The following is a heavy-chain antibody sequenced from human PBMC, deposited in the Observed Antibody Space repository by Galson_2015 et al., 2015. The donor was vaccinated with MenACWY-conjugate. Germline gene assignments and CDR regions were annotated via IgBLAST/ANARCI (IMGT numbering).Heavy chain of an antibody. CDR1: GYSFTNYW. D-gene: IGHD6-19*01. CDR3: ATCRLSTALADPFDN. Sequence: QSGAEVKKPGESLKISCKASGYSFTNYWIGWVRQMPGKGLEWMGIVYPGDSDTRYSPSFQGQITISADKSINTAYLQWSSLKVSDTAMYYCATCRLSTALADPFDNWGQGTPVTVSS. J-gene: IGHJ4*02. V-gene: IGHV5-51*01. CDR2: VYPGDSDT.